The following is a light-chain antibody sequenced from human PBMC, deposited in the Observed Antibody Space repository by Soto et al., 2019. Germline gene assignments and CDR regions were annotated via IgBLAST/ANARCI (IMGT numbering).Light chain of an antibody. V-gene: IGKV3-20*01. CDR3: QQYDTSPWT. CDR1: QSISSSY. J-gene: IGKJ1*01. CDR2: GAS. Sequence: EIVLTQSPGTLSLSPGERATLSCRASQSISSSYLAWYQQTPGQAPRLLIYGASSRATGIPDRFSGSGSGKDFTLTIRRLEPEDFAVYYCQQYDTSPWTFGHGTKVEVK.